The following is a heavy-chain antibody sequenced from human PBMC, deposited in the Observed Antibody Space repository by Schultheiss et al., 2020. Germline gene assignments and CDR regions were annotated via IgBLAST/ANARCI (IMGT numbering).Heavy chain of an antibody. V-gene: IGHV3-33*01. CDR2: IWYDGSNK. Sequence: GGSMRLSCAASGFTFSSYGMHWVRQAPGKGLEWVAVIWYDGSNKYYADSVKGRFTISRDNSKNTLYLQMNSLRAEDTAVYYCARDLSSSSSRGMYYYYGMDVWGKGTTVTVSS. CDR3: ARDLSSSSSRGMYYYYGMDV. CDR1: GFTFSSYG. J-gene: IGHJ6*04. D-gene: IGHD6-6*01.